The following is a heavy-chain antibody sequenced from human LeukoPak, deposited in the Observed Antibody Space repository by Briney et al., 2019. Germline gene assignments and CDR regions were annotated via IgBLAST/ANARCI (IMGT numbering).Heavy chain of an antibody. V-gene: IGHV3-66*01. CDR1: GFTVSSNY. CDR3: ARVGIAVAGSRRPFDY. J-gene: IGHJ4*02. CDR2: IYSGGST. Sequence: GGSLRLSCAASGFTVSSNYMSRVRQAPGKGLEWVSVIYSGGSTYYADSVKGRFTISRDNSKNTLYLQMNSLRAEDTAVYYCARVGIAVAGSRRPFDYWGQGTLVTVSS. D-gene: IGHD6-19*01.